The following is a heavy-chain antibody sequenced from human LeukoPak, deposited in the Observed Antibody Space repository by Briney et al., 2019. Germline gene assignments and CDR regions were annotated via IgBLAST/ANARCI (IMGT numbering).Heavy chain of an antibody. CDR2: INPNSGGT. CDR3: ARDLFPSGTQYYYYYYMDV. CDR1: GYTFTGYY. D-gene: IGHD6-13*01. J-gene: IGHJ6*03. Sequence: RASVKVSCKASGYTFTGYYMHWVRQAPGQGLEWMGWINPNSGGTNCAQKFQGRVTMTRDTSISTAYMELSRLRSDDTAVYYCARDLFPSGTQYYYYYYMDVWGKGTTVTVSS. V-gene: IGHV1-2*02.